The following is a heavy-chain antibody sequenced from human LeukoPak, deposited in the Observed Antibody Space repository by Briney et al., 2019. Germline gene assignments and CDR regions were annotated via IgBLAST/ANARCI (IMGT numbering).Heavy chain of an antibody. V-gene: IGHV3-15*07. CDR2: IKSKTDGGTT. CDR3: TTDPFWEALDY. J-gene: IGHJ4*02. Sequence: RXAPGXXLEWVGRIKSKTDGGTTDYAAPVKGRFTISRDDSKNTLYLQMNSLKTEDTAVYYCTTDPFWEALDYWGQGTLVTVSS. D-gene: IGHD1-26*01.